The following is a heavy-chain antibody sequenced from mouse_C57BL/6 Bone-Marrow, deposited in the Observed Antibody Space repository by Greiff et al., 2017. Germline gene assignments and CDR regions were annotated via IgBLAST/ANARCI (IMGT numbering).Heavy chain of an antibody. CDR3: ATAYYYGSSYN. Sequence: VKVVESGAELARPGASVKLSCKASGYTFTSYGISWVKQRTGQGLEWIGEIYPRSGNTYYNEKFKGKATLTADKSSSTAYMELRSLTSEDSAVYFCATAYYYGSSYNWGQGTTLTVSS. V-gene: IGHV1-81*01. D-gene: IGHD1-1*01. CDR2: IYPRSGNT. CDR1: GYTFTSYG. J-gene: IGHJ2*01.